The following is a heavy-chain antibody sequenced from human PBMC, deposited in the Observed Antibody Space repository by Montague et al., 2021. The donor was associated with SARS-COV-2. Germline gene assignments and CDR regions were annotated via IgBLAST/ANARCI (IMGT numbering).Heavy chain of an antibody. CDR2: VNHSGRT. J-gene: IGHJ5*02. CDR1: GASFSGYY. Sequence: SETLSLTCAVYGASFSGYYWSWIRQPPGRGLEWIGEVNHSGRTNYNPSLKSRVTISVDTSKNQFSLKLSSVTAADTAVYYCAKGLVGLLWFGEKYLGVNWFDPWGQGTLVTVSS. V-gene: IGHV4-34*01. D-gene: IGHD3-10*01. CDR3: AKGLVGLLWFGEKYLGVNWFDP.